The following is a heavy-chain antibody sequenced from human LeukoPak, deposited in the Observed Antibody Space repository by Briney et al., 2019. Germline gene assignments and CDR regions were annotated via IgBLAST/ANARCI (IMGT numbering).Heavy chain of an antibody. CDR3: AREVDGSGSYNWFDP. V-gene: IGHV1-69*13. J-gene: IGHJ5*02. D-gene: IGHD3-10*01. CDR2: IILIFGTA. Sequence: SVKVSCKASVGTFSSYAISWVRQAPGQGLEWMGGIILIFGTANHAQKFQGRVTITADESTSTAYMELSSLRSEDTAVYYCAREVDGSGSYNWFDPWGQGTLVTVSS. CDR1: VGTFSSYA.